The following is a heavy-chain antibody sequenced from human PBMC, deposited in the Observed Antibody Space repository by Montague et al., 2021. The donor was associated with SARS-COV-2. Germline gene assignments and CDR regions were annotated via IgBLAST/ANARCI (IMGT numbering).Heavy chain of an antibody. J-gene: IGHJ5*02. Sequence: SETLSLTCAVSGDSIISNNWWSWVRQTPHKGLEWIGEIYHLGGTNYNPSLESRITMSIDKSNNQSSLTLTSVTAADTAVYHCARLISMSRGPIRHYMWFDPWGPGTLVTVSS. CDR1: GDSIISNNW. V-gene: IGHV4-4*02. CDR2: IYHLGGT. D-gene: IGHD3-10*01. CDR3: ARLISMSRGPIRHYMWFDP.